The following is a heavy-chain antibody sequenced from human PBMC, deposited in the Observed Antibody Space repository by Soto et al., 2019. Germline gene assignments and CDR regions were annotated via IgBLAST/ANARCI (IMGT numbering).Heavy chain of an antibody. CDR2: TWYDGSKE. Sequence: QVQLVESGGGVVQPGRSLRLSCAASGFTFSTFGMHWVRQGPGKGLEWVAATWYDGSKEYYADSVKGRYTISSDNSKNTMYLQMNSVRAEDAAVYYCTRSGAKLSWWFAPWGQGTLVTVSS. V-gene: IGHV3-33*01. CDR3: TRSGAKLSWWFAP. D-gene: IGHD2-15*01. CDR1: GFTFSTFG. J-gene: IGHJ5*02.